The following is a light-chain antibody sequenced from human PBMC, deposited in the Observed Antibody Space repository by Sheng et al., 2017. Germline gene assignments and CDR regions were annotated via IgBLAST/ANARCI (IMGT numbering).Light chain of an antibody. J-gene: IGLJ2*01. CDR3: QAWDSRTVV. CDR2: QDS. V-gene: IGLV3-1*01. Sequence: SYELTQPPSVSVSPGQTASITCSGDQLGNKYASWYLQKPGQSPVLVIYQDSKRPSGIPERLSGSNSGNTATLTISETQAMDEADYYCQAWDSRTVVFGGGTRLTVL. CDR1: QLGNKY.